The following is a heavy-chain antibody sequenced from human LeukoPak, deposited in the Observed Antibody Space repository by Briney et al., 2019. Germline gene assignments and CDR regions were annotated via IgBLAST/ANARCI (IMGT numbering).Heavy chain of an antibody. J-gene: IGHJ3*02. CDR2: IYYSGGT. V-gene: IGHV4-31*11. Sequence: SETLSLTCAVYGGSFSGYYWSWIRQHPGKGLEWIGYIYYSGGTYYNPSLKSRVTISVDTSKNQFSLKLSSVTAADTAVYYCARVRGYSSGSAFDIWGQGTMVTVSS. CDR3: ARVRGYSSGSAFDI. CDR1: GGSFSGYY. D-gene: IGHD6-19*01.